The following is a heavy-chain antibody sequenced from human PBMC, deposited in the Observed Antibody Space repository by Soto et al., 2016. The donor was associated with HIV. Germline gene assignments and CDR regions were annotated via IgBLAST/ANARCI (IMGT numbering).Heavy chain of an antibody. D-gene: IGHD3-22*01. V-gene: IGHV1-69*01. CDR2: LIPIFGTA. CDR1: GGSFTSYA. CDR3: ARDLRQYNYESSGYSP. Sequence: QVQLVQSGAEVKKPGSSVNPVSCKASGGSFTSYAISWVRQAPGQGLEWMGGLIPIFGTANLAQKFQGRLTITADESTNTAYMELSSLTSEDTAVYYCARDLRQYNYESSGYSPWGQGTLVTVSS. J-gene: IGHJ5*02.